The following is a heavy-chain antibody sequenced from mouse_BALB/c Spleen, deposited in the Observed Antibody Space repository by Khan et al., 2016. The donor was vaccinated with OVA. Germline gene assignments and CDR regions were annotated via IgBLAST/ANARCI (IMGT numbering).Heavy chain of an antibody. CDR1: GFSLTNYG. Sequence: QVHVKQSGPGLVAPSQSLSITCTISGFSLTNYGVHWVRQPPGKGLEWLVVIWSDGSTTYNSALKSRLTISKDNSESQVFLKMNSLHTDDTAMYFCARQPYYHYNIMDYWGQGTSVTVSS. J-gene: IGHJ4*01. V-gene: IGHV2-6-1*01. D-gene: IGHD2-10*01. CDR2: IWSDGST. CDR3: ARQPYYHYNIMDY.